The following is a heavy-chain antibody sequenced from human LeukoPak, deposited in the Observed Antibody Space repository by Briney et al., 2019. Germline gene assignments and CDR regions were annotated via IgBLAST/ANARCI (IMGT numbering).Heavy chain of an antibody. CDR3: ARDAGLDYFDY. V-gene: IGHV4-59*01. CDR2: IYYSGST. J-gene: IGHJ4*02. D-gene: IGHD6-13*01. Sequence: SETLSLTCTVSGGSISSYYWSWIRQPPGKGLEWIGYIYYSGSTNYNPSLKSRATISVDTSKNQFSLKLSSVTAADTAVYYCARDAGLDYFDYWGQGTLVTVSS. CDR1: GGSISSYY.